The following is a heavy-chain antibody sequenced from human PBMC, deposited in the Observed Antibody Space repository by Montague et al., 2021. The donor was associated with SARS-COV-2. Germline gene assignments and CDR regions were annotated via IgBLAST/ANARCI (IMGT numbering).Heavy chain of an antibody. J-gene: IGHJ3*02. CDR2: ISSSGSTI. V-gene: IGHV3-11*01. Sequence: SLRLSCAASGFTFSDYYMSWIRQAPGKGLEWVSYISSSGSTIYYADSVKGRFTISRDNAKNSLYLQMNSLRAEDTAVYYCARVRHSYGYLSAFDIWGQGTVVTVSS. CDR1: GFTFSDYY. D-gene: IGHD5-18*01. CDR3: ARVRHSYGYLSAFDI.